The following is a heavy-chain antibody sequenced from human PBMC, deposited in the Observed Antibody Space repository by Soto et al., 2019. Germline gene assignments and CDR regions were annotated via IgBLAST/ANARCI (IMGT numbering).Heavy chain of an antibody. J-gene: IGHJ4*02. D-gene: IGHD5-18*01. CDR1: GYTFTRYA. Sequence: GASVKVSCKASGYTFTRYAMHWVRQAPGQRLEWMGWINADNGNTKYSQKFQGRVTITRDTSASTAYMELSSLRSEDTAVYYCARGPTAMVLDYWGQGTLVTVYS. CDR3: ARGPTAMVLDY. CDR2: INADNGNT. V-gene: IGHV1-3*01.